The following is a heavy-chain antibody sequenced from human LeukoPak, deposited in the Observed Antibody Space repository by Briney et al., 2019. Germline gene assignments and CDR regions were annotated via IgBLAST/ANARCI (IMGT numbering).Heavy chain of an antibody. Sequence: SETLSLTCTVSGGSISSYCWSWIRQPPGKGLEWIGYIYYSGSTNYNPSLKSRVTISVDTSKNQFSLKLSSVTAADTAVYYCARGFGWGSALYWYFDLWGRGTLVTVSS. CDR2: IYYSGST. D-gene: IGHD7-27*01. V-gene: IGHV4-59*01. CDR3: ARGFGWGSALYWYFDL. J-gene: IGHJ2*01. CDR1: GGSISSYC.